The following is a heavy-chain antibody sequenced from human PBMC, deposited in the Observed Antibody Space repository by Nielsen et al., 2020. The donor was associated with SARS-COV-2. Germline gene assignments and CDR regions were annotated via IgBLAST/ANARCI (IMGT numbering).Heavy chain of an antibody. J-gene: IGHJ4*02. CDR3: AKGYSGYEPGDY. CDR1: GFTFSPHG. V-gene: IGHV3-30*18. Sequence: GESLKISCAASGFTFSPHGMHWVRQAPGKGPEWVAVISYDGSNEYYADSVKGRFTIFRDNSKNTLYLQMNSLRAEDTALYYCAKGYSGYEPGDYWGQGTLVTVSS. CDR2: ISYDGSNE. D-gene: IGHD5-12*01.